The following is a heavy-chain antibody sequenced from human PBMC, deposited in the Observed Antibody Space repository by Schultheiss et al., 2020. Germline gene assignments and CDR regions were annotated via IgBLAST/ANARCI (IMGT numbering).Heavy chain of an antibody. CDR3: ARSAYSSSRRDYYGMDV. J-gene: IGHJ6*02. D-gene: IGHD6-19*01. V-gene: IGHV3-11*01. Sequence: GGSLRLSCAASGFTFSDYYMSWIRQAPGKGLEWVSYISSSGSIIYYADSVKGRFTISRDNAKNSLYLQMNSLRAEDTAVYYCARSAYSSSRRDYYGMDVWGQGTTVTVSS. CDR2: ISSSGSII. CDR1: GFTFSDYY.